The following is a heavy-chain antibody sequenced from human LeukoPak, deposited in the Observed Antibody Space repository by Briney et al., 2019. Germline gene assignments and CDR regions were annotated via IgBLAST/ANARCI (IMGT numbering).Heavy chain of an antibody. D-gene: IGHD6-19*01. V-gene: IGHV3-23*01. CDR2: LSGSGITT. J-gene: IGHJ4*01. CDR1: GFTFSNSV. Sequence: GGSLRLSCAASGFTFSNSVMSWVRQAPGKGLEWVSTLSGSGITTYYADSVKGRFTISRDNSKNTLYLQMNTLRAEDSALYYCAKGIYSSGWSYFDYWGHGTLVTVSS. CDR3: AKGIYSSGWSYFDY.